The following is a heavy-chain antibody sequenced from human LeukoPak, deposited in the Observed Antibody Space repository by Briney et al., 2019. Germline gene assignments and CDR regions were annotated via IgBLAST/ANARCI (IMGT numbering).Heavy chain of an antibody. CDR3: VKDRGRQLLSLYDAFHI. V-gene: IGHV3-30*02. Sequence: GGSLRLSCAASGFTFSNYGLHWVRQDPGKGLEWVAFIRYDGSNKYYADSVKGRFTISRDNSENTLYLQMNSLRVDDTAVYYCVKDRGRQLLSLYDAFHIWGQGTMVTASS. D-gene: IGHD2-2*01. CDR1: GFTFSNYG. CDR2: IRYDGSNK. J-gene: IGHJ3*02.